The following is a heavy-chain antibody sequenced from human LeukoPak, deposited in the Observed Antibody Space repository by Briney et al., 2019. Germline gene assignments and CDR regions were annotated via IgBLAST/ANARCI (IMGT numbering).Heavy chain of an antibody. V-gene: IGHV3-74*01. CDR3: ARSVAGTCGTCYFDY. D-gene: IGHD6-19*01. CDR2: INRDGSST. J-gene: IGHJ4*02. CDR1: GFTFSSYC. Sequence: GGSLRLSCAASGFTFSSYCMHWVRQAPGKGLVWVSRINRDGSSTSYADSVKGRFTISRDNAKNTLYLQMNSLRAEDTAVYYCARSVAGTCGTCYFDYWGQGTLVTVSS.